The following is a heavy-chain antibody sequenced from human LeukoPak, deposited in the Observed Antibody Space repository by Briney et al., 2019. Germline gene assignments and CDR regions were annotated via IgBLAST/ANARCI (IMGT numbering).Heavy chain of an antibody. D-gene: IGHD6-6*01. J-gene: IGHJ6*03. Sequence: PSETLSLTCTDSGGSISSYYWSWIRQPAGKGLEWIGRIYTSGSTNYNPSLKSRVTMSVDTSKNQFSLKLSSVTAADTAVYYCARTYSSSSYYYYYMDVWGKGTTVTVSS. CDR1: GGSISSYY. CDR2: IYTSGST. V-gene: IGHV4-4*07. CDR3: ARTYSSSSYYYYYMDV.